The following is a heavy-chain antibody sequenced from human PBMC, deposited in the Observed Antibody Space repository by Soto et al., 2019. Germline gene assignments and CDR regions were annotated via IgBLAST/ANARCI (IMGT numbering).Heavy chain of an antibody. CDR1: GFTFSSYW. Sequence: LRLSCAASGFTFSSYWMHWVRQAPGKGLVWVSRINSDGSSTSYADSVKGRFTISRDHAKNTLYLQMNSLRAEDTAVYYCAREDQVGISPFDYWGQGTLVTVSS. CDR2: INSDGSST. V-gene: IGHV3-74*01. CDR3: AREDQVGISPFDY. D-gene: IGHD2-21*01. J-gene: IGHJ4*02.